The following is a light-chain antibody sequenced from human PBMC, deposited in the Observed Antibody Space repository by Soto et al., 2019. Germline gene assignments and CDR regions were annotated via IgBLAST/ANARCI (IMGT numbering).Light chain of an antibody. J-gene: IGLJ1*01. Sequence: QSALTQPASVSGSPGQSITISCTGTSSDVGGYNYVSWYQQHPGKAPKLMIYDVSNRPSGVSNRFSGSKSGNTASLTISVLQAEDEADYYCSSYTSSSTPVFGTGTKLTVL. V-gene: IGLV2-14*01. CDR1: SSDVGGYNY. CDR3: SSYTSSSTPV. CDR2: DVS.